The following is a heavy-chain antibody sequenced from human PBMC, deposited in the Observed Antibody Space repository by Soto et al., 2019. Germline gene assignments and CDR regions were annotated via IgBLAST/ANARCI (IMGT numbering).Heavy chain of an antibody. CDR2: ISAYNGNT. CDR3: ARASTILRVATPDY. CDR1: GYTFSSSCYS. D-gene: IGHD5-12*01. Sequence: GASVKVSSKAPGYTFSSSCYSIGWVRQAPGQGLEWMGWISAYNGNTHYAQNLQGRVTLTTDTSTSTAYMELRSLRSDDTAVYYCARASTILRVATPDYWGQGTLVDVSS. V-gene: IGHV1-18*01. J-gene: IGHJ4*02.